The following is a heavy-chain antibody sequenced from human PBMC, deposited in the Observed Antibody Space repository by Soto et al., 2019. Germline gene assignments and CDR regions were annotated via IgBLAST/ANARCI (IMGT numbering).Heavy chain of an antibody. J-gene: IGHJ6*02. CDR2: ISYDGSNK. CDR1: GFTFSSYG. V-gene: IGHV3-30*18. CDR3: AKEVVAAAGTKDIYYYYGMDV. D-gene: IGHD6-13*01. Sequence: QVQLVESGGGVVQPGRSLRLSCAASGFTFSSYGMHWVRQAPGKGLEWVAVISYDGSNKYYADSVKSRFTISRDNTKNTLYLQMNSLRAEDTAVYYCAKEVVAAAGTKDIYYYYGMDVWGQGTTVTVSS.